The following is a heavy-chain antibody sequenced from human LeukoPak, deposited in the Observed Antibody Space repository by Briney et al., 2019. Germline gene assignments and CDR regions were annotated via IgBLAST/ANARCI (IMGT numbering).Heavy chain of an antibody. V-gene: IGHV5-51*01. J-gene: IGHJ4*02. CDR1: GYSFASYW. Sequence: GESLKISCEGSGYSFASYWIGWARQMPGKGLELMAIIFPGNSQTIYSPSFQGQVTISADKSSSTAYLQWSGLKASDTAMYYCVRHNNYALDYWGQGALVTVSS. CDR3: VRHNNYALDY. CDR2: IFPGNSQT. D-gene: IGHD5-18*01.